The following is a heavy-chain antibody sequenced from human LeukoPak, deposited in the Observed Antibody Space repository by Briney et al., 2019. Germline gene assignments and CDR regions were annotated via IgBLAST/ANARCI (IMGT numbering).Heavy chain of an antibody. CDR2: IRSSGVST. Sequence: PGGSLRLSCAASGFTFNTYAMSWVRQAPGKGLEWVSGIRSSGVSTYYADSMKGRFTISRDNSKNTLYLQMNSLRAEDTAVYYCAKEVRESAWYYFDYWGQGTLVTVSS. CDR3: AKEVRESAWYYFDY. D-gene: IGHD3-10*01. V-gene: IGHV3-23*01. J-gene: IGHJ4*02. CDR1: GFTFNTYA.